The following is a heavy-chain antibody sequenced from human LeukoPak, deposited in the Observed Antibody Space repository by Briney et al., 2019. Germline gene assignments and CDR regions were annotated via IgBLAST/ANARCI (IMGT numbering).Heavy chain of an antibody. Sequence: SETLSLTCAVYGGSFSGYYWSWIRQPPGKGLECIGEINHSGSTYYNPSLKSRVTISVDTSKNQFSLKLSSVTAADTAVYYCAGDIVATRTFDYWGQGTLVTVSS. J-gene: IGHJ4*02. D-gene: IGHD5-12*01. CDR1: GGSFSGYY. V-gene: IGHV4-34*01. CDR2: INHSGST. CDR3: AGDIVATRTFDY.